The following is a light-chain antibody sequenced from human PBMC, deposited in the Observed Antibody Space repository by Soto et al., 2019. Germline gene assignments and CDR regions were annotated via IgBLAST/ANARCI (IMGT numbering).Light chain of an antibody. CDR3: QQSYSTPRT. V-gene: IGKV1-39*01. Sequence: DIQMTQSPSSLSASVGDRVTITCRASQSISSYLNWYQQKPGKAPKLLIYAASSLPGGVPSRFSGSGSGTDFTLTISSLQPEDFATYYCQQSYSTPRTFGGGTKVQIK. J-gene: IGKJ4*01. CDR1: QSISSY. CDR2: AAS.